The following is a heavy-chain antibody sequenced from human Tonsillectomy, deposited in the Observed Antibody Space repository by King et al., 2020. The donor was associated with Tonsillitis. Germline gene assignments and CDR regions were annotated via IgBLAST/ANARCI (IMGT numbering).Heavy chain of an antibody. D-gene: IGHD1-1*01. Sequence: QLVQSGAEVKKPGESLRISCKGSGYSFTSYWISWVRQMPGKGLEWMGRIDPSDSYTNYSPSFQGHVTISADKSISTAYLQWSSLKASDTAMYYCARTRGYNYGPYYYYMDVWGTGTTVTVSS. CDR2: IDPSDSYT. CDR3: ARTRGYNYGPYYYYMDV. V-gene: IGHV5-10-1*03. J-gene: IGHJ6*03. CDR1: GYSFTSYW.